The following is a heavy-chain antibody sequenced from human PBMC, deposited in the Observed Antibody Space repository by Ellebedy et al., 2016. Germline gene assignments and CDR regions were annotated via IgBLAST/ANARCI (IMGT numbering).Heavy chain of an antibody. V-gene: IGHV3-21*01. J-gene: IGHJ4*02. CDR2: ISRRGDYI. Sequence: GESLKISXAASGFTFNRYSINWVRHAPGKGLEWVSYISRRGDYIYYADSLKGRFTISRDNAKNSVYLQLNDLRAEDTAVYYCAREPTTMVPFDSWGQGTLVSVSS. D-gene: IGHD5-18*01. CDR1: GFTFNRYS. CDR3: AREPTTMVPFDS.